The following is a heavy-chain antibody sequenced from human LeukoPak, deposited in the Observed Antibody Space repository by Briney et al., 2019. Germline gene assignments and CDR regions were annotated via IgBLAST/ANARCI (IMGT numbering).Heavy chain of an antibody. J-gene: IGHJ4*02. CDR2: IKQDGSEK. Sequence: GGSLRLSCAASGFTFSSYWMSWVRQAPGKGLEWVANIKQDGSEKYYVDSVKGRFTISRDNAKNSLYLQMNSLRAEDTAVYYCAKDSSGWCFDYWGQGTLVTVSS. D-gene: IGHD6-19*01. V-gene: IGHV3-7*01. CDR3: AKDSSGWCFDY. CDR1: GFTFSSYW.